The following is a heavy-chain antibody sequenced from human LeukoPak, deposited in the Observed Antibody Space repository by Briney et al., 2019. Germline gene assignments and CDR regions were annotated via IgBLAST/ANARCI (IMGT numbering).Heavy chain of an antibody. V-gene: IGHV3-73*01. CDR1: GFTFSGAA. CDR2: IKRKADSYTT. J-gene: IGHJ4*02. D-gene: IGHD6-13*01. Sequence: GGSLRLSCAASGFTFSGAAMEWARQASGKGEEWLGRIKRKADSYTTAYAASVTGTFTLSRDHSNNTAYLQMNSLKTEDTAVYYCRAAADLTDYWGQGTLVTVSS. CDR3: RAAADLTDY.